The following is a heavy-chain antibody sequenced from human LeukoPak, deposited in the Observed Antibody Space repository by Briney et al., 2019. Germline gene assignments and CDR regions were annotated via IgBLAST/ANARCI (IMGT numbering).Heavy chain of an antibody. Sequence: TSETLSLTCAVYGGSFSGYYWSWLRQPPGKGLEWIGEINHSGSTNYNPSLKSRVTISVDTSKNQFSLKLSSVTAAETAVYYCARRRRRATVTRYYYMDVWGKGTTVTGS. V-gene: IGHV4-34*01. D-gene: IGHD4-11*01. CDR1: GGSFSGYY. CDR3: ARRRRRATVTRYYYMDV. CDR2: INHSGST. J-gene: IGHJ6*03.